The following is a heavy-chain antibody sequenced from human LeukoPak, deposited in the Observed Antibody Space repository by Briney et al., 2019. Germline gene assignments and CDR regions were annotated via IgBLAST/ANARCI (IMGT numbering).Heavy chain of an antibody. CDR1: GGSVSSGSYY. V-gene: IGHV4-61*01. CDR3: ARVVAGDAVDY. D-gene: IGHD4-17*01. CDR2: IYYSGST. J-gene: IGHJ4*02. Sequence: SETLSLTCTVSGGSVSSGSYYWSWIRQPPGKGLEWIGYIYYSGSTNYNPSLKSRVTISVDTSKNQFSLKLSSVTAADTAVYYCARVVAGDAVDYWGQGTLVTVSS.